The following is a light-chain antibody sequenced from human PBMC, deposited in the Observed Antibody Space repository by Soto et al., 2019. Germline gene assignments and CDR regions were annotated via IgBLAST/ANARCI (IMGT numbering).Light chain of an antibody. CDR1: SSDVGGYNY. CDR2: EVS. Sequence: QSVLTQPASVSGSPGQSITISCTGTSSDVGGYNYVSWYQQHPGKAPKLMIYEVSNRPSGVSNRFSGSKSGNTASLTISGLQAEDEADYYCTSYTTPSTGVFGGGTQLTVL. J-gene: IGLJ3*02. V-gene: IGLV2-14*01. CDR3: TSYTTPSTGV.